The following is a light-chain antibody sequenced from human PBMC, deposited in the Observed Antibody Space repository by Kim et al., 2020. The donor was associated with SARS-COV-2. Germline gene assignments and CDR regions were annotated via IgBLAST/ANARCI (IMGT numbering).Light chain of an antibody. CDR3: QQHGSSPYT. Sequence: EIVLTQSPGTLSLSPGERATLSCMTSQTVTSNYLAWYQQIPGQAPRLLIYSTSTRATGIPDRFSGSGSGTDFTLTISSLEPEDFAVYYCQQHGSSPYTFGQGTKLEI. V-gene: IGKV3-20*01. CDR2: STS. CDR1: QTVTSNY. J-gene: IGKJ2*01.